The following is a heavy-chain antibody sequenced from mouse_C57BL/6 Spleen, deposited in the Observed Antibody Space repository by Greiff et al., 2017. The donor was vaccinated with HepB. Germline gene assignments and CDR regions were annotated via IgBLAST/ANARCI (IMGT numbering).Heavy chain of an antibody. CDR1: GYTFTDYE. D-gene: IGHD2-3*01. CDR2: IDPETGGT. J-gene: IGHJ2*01. Sequence: VQLQQSGAELVRPGASVTLSCKASGYTFTDYEMHWVKQTPVHGLEWIGAIDPETGGTAYNQKFKGKAILTADKSSSTAYMELRSLTSEDSAGYYCTRWGWLLRFDYWGQGTTLTVSS. V-gene: IGHV1-15*01. CDR3: TRWGWLLRFDY.